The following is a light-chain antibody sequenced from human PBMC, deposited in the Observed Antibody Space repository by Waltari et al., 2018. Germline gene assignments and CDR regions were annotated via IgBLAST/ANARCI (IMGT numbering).Light chain of an antibody. V-gene: IGLV2-23*02. Sequence: QSALTQPASVSGSPGQSITISCTGTSSDVGSFNHVSWYQQRPGKAPKLVISEVSKRPSGVSNRCSGSKSGNTASLTISGLQAEDEADYNCCSYARSSYVFGTGTKVTVL. CDR2: EVS. J-gene: IGLJ1*01. CDR1: SSDVGSFNH. CDR3: CSYARSSYV.